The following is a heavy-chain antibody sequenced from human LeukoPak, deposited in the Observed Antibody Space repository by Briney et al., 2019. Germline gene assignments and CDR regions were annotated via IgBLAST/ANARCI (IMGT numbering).Heavy chain of an antibody. D-gene: IGHD3-10*02. V-gene: IGHV3-21*01. CDR3: AELGITMIGGV. J-gene: IGHJ6*04. Sequence: GGSLRLSCAASGFTFSSYNMNWVRQAPGKGLGWVSSITTSSTYTYYADSVKGRFTISRDNAKNSLYLQMNSLRAEDTAVYYCAELGITMIGGVWGKGTTVTISS. CDR1: GFTFSSYN. CDR2: ITTSSTYT.